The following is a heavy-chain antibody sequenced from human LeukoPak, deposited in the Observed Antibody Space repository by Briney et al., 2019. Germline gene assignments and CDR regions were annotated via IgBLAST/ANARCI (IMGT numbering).Heavy chain of an antibody. CDR1: GYTFTSYY. CDR3: AREGEFDAFDI. D-gene: IGHD2-21*01. CDR2: INPSGGST. V-gene: IGHV1-46*01. J-gene: IGHJ3*02. Sequence: ASVKVSCKASGYTFTSYYMHWVRQAPGQGLEWMGIINPSGGSTSYAQKFQGRVTMTRDTSTSTVYMKLSSLRSEDTAVYYCAREGEFDAFDIWGQGTMVTVSS.